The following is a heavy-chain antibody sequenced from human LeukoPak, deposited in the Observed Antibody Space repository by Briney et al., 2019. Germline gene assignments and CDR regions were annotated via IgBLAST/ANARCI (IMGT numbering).Heavy chain of an antibody. Sequence: SETLSLTCAVYGGSFIGYYWSWIRQPPGKGLEWIGEINHSGSTNYNPSLKSRVTISVDTSKNQFSLKLSSVTAADTAVYYCASRGYSRPFDYWGQGTLVTVSS. D-gene: IGHD6-13*01. CDR2: INHSGST. CDR3: ASRGYSRPFDY. J-gene: IGHJ4*02. V-gene: IGHV4-34*01. CDR1: GGSFIGYY.